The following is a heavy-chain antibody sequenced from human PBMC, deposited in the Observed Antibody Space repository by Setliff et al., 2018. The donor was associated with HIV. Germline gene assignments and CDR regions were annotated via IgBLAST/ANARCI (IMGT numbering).Heavy chain of an antibody. V-gene: IGHV4-39*01. Sequence: PSETLSLTCTVSGGSISSSSYYWGWIRQPPGKGLEWIGSIYYSGSAYYSPSLKSRVTISVDTSKNQFSLKLSSVTAADTAVYYSGWPLPFDYWGQGTLVTVSS. D-gene: IGHD6-13*01. CDR1: GGSISSSSYY. CDR2: IYYSGSA. CDR3: GWPLPFDY. J-gene: IGHJ4*02.